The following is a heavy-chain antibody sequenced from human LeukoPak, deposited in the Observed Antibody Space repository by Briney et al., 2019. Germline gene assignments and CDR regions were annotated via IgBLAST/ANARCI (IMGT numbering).Heavy chain of an antibody. V-gene: IGHV4-59*01. J-gene: IGHJ5*02. Sequence: SETLSLTCTVSGGSISSYYWSWIRQPPGKGLEWIGYIHYSGSTNYNPSLKSRVTISVDTSKNQFSPKLSSVTAADTAVYYCARETYYDFWSGYYNWFDPWGQGTLVTVSS. CDR3: ARETYYDFWSGYYNWFDP. CDR1: GGSISSYY. CDR2: IHYSGST. D-gene: IGHD3-3*01.